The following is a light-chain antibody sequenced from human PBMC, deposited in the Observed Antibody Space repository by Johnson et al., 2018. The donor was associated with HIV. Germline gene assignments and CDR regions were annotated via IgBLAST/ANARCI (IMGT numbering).Light chain of an antibody. Sequence: QSILTQPPSVSAAPGQKVTISCSGSSSNIGNNYVSWYQQLLGTAPKLLIYENNKRPSGIPERFSGSKSGTSATLGITGLQTGDEADYYGGTWDSSLRAYVFGTGTKVTVL. J-gene: IGLJ1*01. CDR2: ENN. V-gene: IGLV1-51*02. CDR3: GTWDSSLRAYV. CDR1: SSNIGNNY.